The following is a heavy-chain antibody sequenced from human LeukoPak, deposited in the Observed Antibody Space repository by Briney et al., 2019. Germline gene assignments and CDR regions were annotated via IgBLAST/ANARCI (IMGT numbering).Heavy chain of an antibody. Sequence: GESLKISCEASGYSFSSHGIVWVRQMPGKGLEWMGIINPADSVTIYSLSFQGQVTISADKSITTAYLQWSSLKASDTAMYYCARRYCSGGTCYYFDYWGQGALVTVSS. V-gene: IGHV5-51*01. CDR2: INPADSVT. CDR1: GYSFSSHG. D-gene: IGHD2-15*01. J-gene: IGHJ4*02. CDR3: ARRYCSGGTCYYFDY.